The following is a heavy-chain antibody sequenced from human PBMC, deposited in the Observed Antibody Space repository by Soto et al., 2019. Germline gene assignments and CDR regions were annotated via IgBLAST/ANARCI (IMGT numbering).Heavy chain of an antibody. CDR3: AREVGTNFRLDY. D-gene: IGHD1-26*01. J-gene: IGHJ4*01. CDR2: ISSNSITI. V-gene: IGHV3-48*02. Sequence: PGGSLRLSCAASGFTFSSYAMSWVRQAPGKGLEWLSYISSNSITIYYADSVRGRFTIFRDNAKNSLYLQMNSLRDEDTAVYYCAREVGTNFRLDYWGQGALVTVSS. CDR1: GFTFSSYA.